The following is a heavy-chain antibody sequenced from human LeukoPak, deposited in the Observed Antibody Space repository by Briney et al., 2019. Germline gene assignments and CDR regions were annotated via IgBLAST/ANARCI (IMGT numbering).Heavy chain of an antibody. J-gene: IGHJ4*02. Sequence: GGSLRLSCAASGFTFSSYATHWVRQAPGKGLEWVAVISYDGSNKYYADSVKGRFTISRDNSKNTLYLQMNSLRVEDTAIYFCAKGPFSSYWHYFDSWGQGTLVTVSS. CDR3: AKGPFSSYWHYFDS. CDR2: ISYDGSNK. CDR1: GFTFSSYA. V-gene: IGHV3-30*04. D-gene: IGHD5-12*01.